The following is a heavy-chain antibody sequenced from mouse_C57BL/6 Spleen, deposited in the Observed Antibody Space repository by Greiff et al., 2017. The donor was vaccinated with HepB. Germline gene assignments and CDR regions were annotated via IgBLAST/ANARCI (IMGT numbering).Heavy chain of an antibody. CDR2: ISSCSSTI. Sequence: EVKLVESGGGLVKPGGSLKLSCAASGFTFSDYGMHWVRQAPEKGLEWVAYISSCSSTIYYSDTVKGRFTITTDNAKNTLLLQMTRLSSEDTAMYYCARDYYGSLGYWGQGTTPTVSS. CDR3: ARDYYGSLGY. D-gene: IGHD1-1*01. CDR1: GFTFSDYG. V-gene: IGHV5-17*01. J-gene: IGHJ2*01.